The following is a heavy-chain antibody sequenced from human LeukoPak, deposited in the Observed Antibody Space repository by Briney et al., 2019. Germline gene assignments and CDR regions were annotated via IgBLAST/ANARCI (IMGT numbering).Heavy chain of an antibody. D-gene: IGHD6-13*01. CDR3: VALGSGSWYYWFDP. CDR2: IYYSGST. J-gene: IGHJ5*02. V-gene: IGHV4-39*07. CDR1: GDSITSTSYY. Sequence: SETLSLTCSVSGDSITSTSYYWGWIRQPPEKGLEWIGSIYYSGSTNYNPSLKSRVTISVDTSKNQFSLKLSSVTAADTAVYYCVALGSGSWYYWFDPWGQGTLVTVSS.